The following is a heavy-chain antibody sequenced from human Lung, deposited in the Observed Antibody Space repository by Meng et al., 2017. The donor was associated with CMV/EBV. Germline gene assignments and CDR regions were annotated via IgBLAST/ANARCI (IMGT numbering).Heavy chain of an antibody. Sequence: SCAGSGLTISNAKISWVRQAPGKGLEWVARIKPTTEHETIDYAAPVEGRFTISRDDSRNTVYLQMNSLKSEDTAVYFCTTVNWNYYDYWGQGTVVTVSS. V-gene: IGHV3-15*01. D-gene: IGHD1-1*01. CDR2: IKPTTEHETI. CDR1: GLTISNAK. J-gene: IGHJ4*02. CDR3: TTVNWNYYDY.